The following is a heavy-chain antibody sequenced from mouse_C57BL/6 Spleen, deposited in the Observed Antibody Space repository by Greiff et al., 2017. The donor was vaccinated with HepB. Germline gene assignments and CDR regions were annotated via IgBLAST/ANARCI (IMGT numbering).Heavy chain of an antibody. Sequence: VEESGPGLVKPSQSLSLTCSVTGYSITSGYYWNWIRQFPGNKLEWMGYISYDGSNNYNPSLKNRISITRDTSKNQFFLKLNSVTTEDTATYYCAREDGYYGFAYWGQGTLVTVSA. CDR1: GYSITSGYY. J-gene: IGHJ3*01. CDR2: ISYDGSN. D-gene: IGHD2-3*01. CDR3: AREDGYYGFAY. V-gene: IGHV3-6*01.